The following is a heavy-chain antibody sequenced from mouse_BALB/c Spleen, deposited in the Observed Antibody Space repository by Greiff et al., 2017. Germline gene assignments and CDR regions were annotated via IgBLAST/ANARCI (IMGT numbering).Heavy chain of an antibody. J-gene: IGHJ2*01. V-gene: IGHV1-63*02. CDR3: ARSSYGNYYFDY. D-gene: IGHD2-1*01. CDR2: IYPGGGYT. Sequence: VQRVESGAELVRPGTSVKISCKASGYTFTNYWLGWVKQRPGHGLEWIGDIYPGGGYTNYNEKFKGKATLTADTSSSTAYMQLSSLTSEDSAVYFCARSSYGNYYFDYWGQGTTLTGSS. CDR1: GYTFTNYW.